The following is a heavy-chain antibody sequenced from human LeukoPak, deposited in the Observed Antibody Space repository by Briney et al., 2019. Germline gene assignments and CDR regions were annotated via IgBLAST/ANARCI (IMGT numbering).Heavy chain of an antibody. D-gene: IGHD3-10*01. CDR1: GYTFTSYG. CDR3: ARDRDYYGSAYGMDV. Sequence: ASVKVSCKASGYTFTSYGISWVRQAPGQGLEWMGWISAYNGNTNYAQKLQGRVTMTTDTSTSTAYMELRSLRSDDTAVYYCARDRDYYGSAYGMDVWGQGTTVTVSS. CDR2: ISAYNGNT. V-gene: IGHV1-18*01. J-gene: IGHJ6*02.